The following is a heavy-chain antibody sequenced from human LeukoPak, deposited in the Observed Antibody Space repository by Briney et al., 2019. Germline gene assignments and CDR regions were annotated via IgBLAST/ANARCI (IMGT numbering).Heavy chain of an antibody. J-gene: IGHJ4*02. CDR2: INHSGSN. V-gene: IGHV4-34*01. CDR3: ARAGEGYGHVRDFDY. CDR1: GGSFSGYY. Sequence: ETLSLTCAVYGGSFSGYYWRWVRQPPGKGLEGIGEINHSGSNKYNPSLTSRVTISVEKTKNKFSLNLSSVTAADTAVYYCARAGEGYGHVRDFDYWGQGTLVTVSS. D-gene: IGHD5-18*01.